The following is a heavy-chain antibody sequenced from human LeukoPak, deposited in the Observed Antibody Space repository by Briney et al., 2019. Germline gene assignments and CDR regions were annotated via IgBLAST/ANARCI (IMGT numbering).Heavy chain of an antibody. CDR2: ISGSGGST. Sequence: PGGSLRLSCAASGFTFSSYAMSWVRQAPGKGLEWVSAISGSGGSTYYADSVKGRFTISRDNSKNTLYLQMNSLRAEDTAVYYCAKSGPEAYCGGDYYSFDYWGQGTLVTVSS. J-gene: IGHJ4*02. CDR1: GFTFSSYA. CDR3: AKSGPEAYCGGDYYSFDY. D-gene: IGHD2-21*02. V-gene: IGHV3-23*01.